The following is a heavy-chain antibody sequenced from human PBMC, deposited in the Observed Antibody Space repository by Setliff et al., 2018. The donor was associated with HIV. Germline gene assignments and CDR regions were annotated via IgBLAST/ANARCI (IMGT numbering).Heavy chain of an antibody. CDR3: ARRASKASLDY. CDR2: IDPSDSYT. Sequence: GESLKISCKGSGYSFTSYWISWVRQMPGKGLEWMGRIDPSDSYTNYSPSFQGHVTISADKSINTAYLQWSSLQASDTAMYYCARRASKASLDYWGQGPLVTVSS. V-gene: IGHV5-10-1*01. CDR1: GYSFTSYW. J-gene: IGHJ4*02.